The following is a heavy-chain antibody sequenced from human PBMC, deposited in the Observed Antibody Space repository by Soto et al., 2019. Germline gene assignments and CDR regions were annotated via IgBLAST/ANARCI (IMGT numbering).Heavy chain of an antibody. V-gene: IGHV3-30*18. J-gene: IGHJ4*02. CDR2: ISYDGSNK. D-gene: IGHD3-10*01. CDR1: GFTFSSYG. Sequence: QVQLVESGGGVVQPGRSLRLSCAASGFTFSSYGMHWVRQAPGKGLEWVAVISYDGSNKYYADSVKGRFTISRDNSKNTLYLQMSSLRAEDTAVYYCAKSTGVRGVIILDYWGQGTLVTVSS. CDR3: AKSTGVRGVIILDY.